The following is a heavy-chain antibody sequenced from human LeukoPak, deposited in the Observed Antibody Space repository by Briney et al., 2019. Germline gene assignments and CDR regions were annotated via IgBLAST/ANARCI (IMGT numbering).Heavy chain of an antibody. CDR2: IYYSGST. V-gene: IGHV4-59*11. CDR1: GGSISSHY. Sequence: SETLSLTCTVSGGSISSHYWSWIRQPPGKELEWIGYIYYSGSTNYNPSLKSRVTISVDTSKNQFSLKLSSVTAADTGVYYCARVCCAGAFDIWGQGTMVTVSS. J-gene: IGHJ3*02. CDR3: ARVCCAGAFDI.